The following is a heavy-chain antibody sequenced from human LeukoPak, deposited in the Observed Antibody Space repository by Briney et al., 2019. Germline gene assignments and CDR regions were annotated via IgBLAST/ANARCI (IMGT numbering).Heavy chain of an antibody. CDR2: INSDGSST. V-gene: IGHV3-74*01. J-gene: IGHJ4*02. Sequence: GGSLRLSCAASGFTFSTYWMHWVRQAPGKGLVWVSRINSDGSSTSYADSVKGRFTISRDNAKNTLYLQMNSLRAEDTAVYHCARSYCSVGSCYTIFDYWGQGTLVNVSS. D-gene: IGHD2-15*01. CDR3: ARSYCSVGSCYTIFDY. CDR1: GFTFSTYW.